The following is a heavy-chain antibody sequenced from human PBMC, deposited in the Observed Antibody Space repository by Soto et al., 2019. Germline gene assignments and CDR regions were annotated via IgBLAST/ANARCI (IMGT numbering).Heavy chain of an antibody. J-gene: IGHJ4*02. CDR1: GFTFSNAW. CDR2: IKTNSDGGTV. D-gene: IGHD2-2*01. Sequence: PGGSLRLSCAASGFTFSNAWMSWVRQAPGKGLEWIGRIKTNSDGGTVDYASPVKSRFTISRDDSKSMLYLDLNSLKTEDTGVYFCATVYCATTSCYAPFDYWGKGTLVTVSS. V-gene: IGHV3-15*01. CDR3: ATVYCATTSCYAPFDY.